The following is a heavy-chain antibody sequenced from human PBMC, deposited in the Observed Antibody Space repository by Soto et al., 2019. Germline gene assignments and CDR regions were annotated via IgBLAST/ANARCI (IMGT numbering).Heavy chain of an antibody. CDR2: IYHSGST. Sequence: QVQLQESRPGLVKPSGTLSLTCAVSGGSISSSNWWSWVRQPPGKGLEWIGEIYHSGSTNYNPSLKSRVTISVDKSKSQFSLKLSSVTAAATAVYYCARESGSSGWWGGKVYWGQGTLVTVSS. V-gene: IGHV4-4*02. CDR1: GGSISSSNW. CDR3: ARESGSSGWWGGKVY. J-gene: IGHJ4*02. D-gene: IGHD6-19*01.